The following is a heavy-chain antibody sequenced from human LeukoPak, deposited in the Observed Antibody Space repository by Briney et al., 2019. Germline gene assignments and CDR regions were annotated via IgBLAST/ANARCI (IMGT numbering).Heavy chain of an antibody. D-gene: IGHD3-22*01. CDR3: AKDRSIVDLLVFDY. J-gene: IGHJ4*02. V-gene: IGHV3-20*04. CDR1: GFTFDDYG. Sequence: GGSLRLSCAASGFTFDDYGMSWVRQAPGKGLEWVSAINWNGGSTGYADSVKGRFTISRDNAKNSLYLQMNSLRAEDTAVYYCAKDRSIVDLLVFDYWGQGTLVTVSS. CDR2: INWNGGST.